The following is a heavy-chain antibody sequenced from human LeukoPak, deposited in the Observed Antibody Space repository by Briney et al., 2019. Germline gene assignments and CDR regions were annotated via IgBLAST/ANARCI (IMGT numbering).Heavy chain of an antibody. CDR1: GFTVSTNY. Sequence: PGGSLRLSCAASGFTVSTNYMSWVRQAPGKGLEWVSIIDTGGNTYYADSVKGRFTISRDNSKNTLYLQMNSLRAEDTAVYYCARRVWASNRSTDCWGQGTLVTVSS. J-gene: IGHJ4*02. V-gene: IGHV3-53*01. CDR2: IDTGGNT. CDR3: ARRVWASNRSTDC. D-gene: IGHD3-16*02.